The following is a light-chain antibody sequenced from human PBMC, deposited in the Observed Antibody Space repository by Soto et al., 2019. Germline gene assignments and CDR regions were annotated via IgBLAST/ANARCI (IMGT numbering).Light chain of an antibody. CDR3: QQYNSYSGYT. V-gene: IGKV1-5*01. J-gene: IGKJ2*01. CDR2: DAS. CDR1: QSISSW. Sequence: DIQMTQSPSTLSASVGDRVTITCRASQSISSWLAWYQQKPGKAPKLLIYDASSLESGVPSRFSGSGSGTEFTLTISNLQPDDFATYYCQQYNSYSGYTFGQGTKLEI.